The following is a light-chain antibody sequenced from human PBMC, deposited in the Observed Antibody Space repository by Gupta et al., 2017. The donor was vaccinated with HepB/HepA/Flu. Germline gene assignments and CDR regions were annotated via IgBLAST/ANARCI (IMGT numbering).Light chain of an antibody. CDR3: QSYDSSNRV. CDR2: EDN. CDR1: SGSIPTNY. V-gene: IGLV6-57*03. Sequence: NSMLTQPHSVSESPGKTVTISCTRSSGSIPTNYVQWYHQRPGSAPTSVIYEDNQRPSGVPDRFSGSNDSSSNSASLTISGLETEDESDYYCQSYDSSNRVFGGGTKLTVL. J-gene: IGLJ3*02.